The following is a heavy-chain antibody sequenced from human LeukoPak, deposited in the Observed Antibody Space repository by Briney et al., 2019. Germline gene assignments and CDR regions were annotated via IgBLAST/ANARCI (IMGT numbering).Heavy chain of an antibody. J-gene: IGHJ4*02. Sequence: SETLSLTCTVSGGSVHSGGYYLSWIRQHPGKGLEWAVYIFNTGTTYYNPSLRSRITISADTSKNQFSLKLSSVTAADTAVYYCARAGDSSGYHLDSWGQGTLATVSS. CDR2: IFNTGTT. CDR3: ARAGDSSGYHLDS. D-gene: IGHD3-22*01. CDR1: GGSVHSGGYY. V-gene: IGHV4-31*03.